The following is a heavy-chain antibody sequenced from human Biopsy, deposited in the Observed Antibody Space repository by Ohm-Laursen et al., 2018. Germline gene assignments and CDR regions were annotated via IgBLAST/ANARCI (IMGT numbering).Heavy chain of an antibody. Sequence: GSLRLSCAASGFTFSNYEMNWVRQAPGKGLEWVSYISSSNTIYYADSVKGRFTISRDNAKNSLYLQMNNLASEDTALYYCVRSLRNYDFLDSWGQGTLVSVSS. V-gene: IGHV3-48*03. D-gene: IGHD3-16*01. CDR3: VRSLRNYDFLDS. J-gene: IGHJ4*02. CDR1: GFTFSNYE. CDR2: ISSSNTI.